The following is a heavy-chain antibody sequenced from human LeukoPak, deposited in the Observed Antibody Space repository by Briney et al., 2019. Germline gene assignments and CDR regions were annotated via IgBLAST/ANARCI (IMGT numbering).Heavy chain of an antibody. Sequence: GASVKVSCKASGGTFSSYAISWVRQAPGQGLEWMGGIIPIFGTANYAQKFQGRVTITADESTSTAYMELSSLRSEDTAVYYCARDDRWGGTRASARGWFHDIWGQGTMVTVSS. V-gene: IGHV1-69*13. CDR1: GGTFSSYA. D-gene: IGHD1-26*01. J-gene: IGHJ3*02. CDR2: IIPIFGTA. CDR3: ARDDRWGGTRASARGWFHDI.